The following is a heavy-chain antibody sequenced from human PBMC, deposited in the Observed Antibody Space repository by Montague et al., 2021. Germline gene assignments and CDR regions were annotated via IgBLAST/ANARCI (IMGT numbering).Heavy chain of an antibody. CDR1: GFTFSLYA. Sequence: SQRLSCAVSGFTFSLYAMNWVRQAPGKGLEWVSAISGSGGNTYYADSVKGRFTISRDNSKNTVYLQMNGLRADDTAVYYCANNIHFDYWGQGTLVTVSS. CDR3: ANNIHFDY. V-gene: IGHV3-23*01. CDR2: ISGSGGNT. J-gene: IGHJ4*02.